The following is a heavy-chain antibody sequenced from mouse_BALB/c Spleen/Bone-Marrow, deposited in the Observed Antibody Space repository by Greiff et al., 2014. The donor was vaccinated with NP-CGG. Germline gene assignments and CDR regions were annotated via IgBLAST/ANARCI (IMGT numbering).Heavy chain of an antibody. CDR3: ARSNYVGYYAMDY. V-gene: IGHV5-17*02. J-gene: IGHJ4*01. CDR1: GFTFSSFG. Sequence: VQLKESGGGLVQPGGSRKLSCAASGFTFSSFGIHWVRQAPEKGLEWVAYISSDSSTIYYADTEKGRFTISRDNPKNTLFLQMTSLRSEDTAMYYCARSNYVGYYAMDYWGQGTSVTVSS. D-gene: IGHD1-1*01. CDR2: ISSDSSTI.